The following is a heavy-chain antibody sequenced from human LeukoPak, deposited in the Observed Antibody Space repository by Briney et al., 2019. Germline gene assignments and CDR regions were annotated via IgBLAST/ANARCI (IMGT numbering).Heavy chain of an antibody. CDR1: GFTFSSYA. Sequence: GGSLRLSCAASGFTFSSYAMHWVRQAPGKGLEWVSAISGSGGSTYYADSVKGRFTISRDNSKNTLYLQMNSLRAEDTAVYYCAKAEKIFGVVTTPFDYWGQGTLVTVSS. CDR2: ISGSGGST. D-gene: IGHD3-3*01. V-gene: IGHV3-23*01. J-gene: IGHJ4*02. CDR3: AKAEKIFGVVTTPFDY.